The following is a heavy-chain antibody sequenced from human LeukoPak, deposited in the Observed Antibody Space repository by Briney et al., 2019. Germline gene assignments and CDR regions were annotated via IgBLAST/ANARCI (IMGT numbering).Heavy chain of an antibody. J-gene: IGHJ5*02. D-gene: IGHD3-10*01. CDR1: GFTFNTYW. CDR3: ARLPKSGSYYNTFDP. CDR2: MKQDGSEK. Sequence: PGGSLRLSCAASGFTFNTYWMSWVRQAPGKGLEWVANMKQDGSEKYYVDSVEGRFTISRENARNSLYLQMNSLRAEDTAVYYCARLPKSGSYYNTFDPWGQGTLVTVSS. V-gene: IGHV3-7*01.